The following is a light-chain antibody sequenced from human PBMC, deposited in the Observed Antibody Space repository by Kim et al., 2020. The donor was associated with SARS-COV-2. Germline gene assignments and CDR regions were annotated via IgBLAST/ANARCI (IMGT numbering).Light chain of an antibody. CDR1: RSFSRN. J-gene: IGKJ4*01. V-gene: IGKV3-15*01. Sequence: GCPRERAALPGQASRSFSRNLAREQQKTGQAPRLLIYGASTRATGIPARFSGRWSGREFTLTISSLQSEDFAVYYCQQYNNWPLTFGRGTKVDIK. CDR2: GAS. CDR3: QQYNNWPLT.